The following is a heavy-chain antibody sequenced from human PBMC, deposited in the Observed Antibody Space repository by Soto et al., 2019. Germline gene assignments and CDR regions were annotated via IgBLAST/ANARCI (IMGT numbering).Heavy chain of an antibody. D-gene: IGHD3-22*01. Sequence: QVQLQESGPGLVKPSETLSLTCAVSGASISSYYCMWIRQPPGKGLESIGYLYYGRSANSNPSLKSRVTLSVDPSTNQCSLTLSSMTAADTAVYYCALRSMAVVPEYWGQGTLVTVSS. CDR3: ALRSMAVVPEY. CDR2: LYYGRSA. V-gene: IGHV4-59*01. J-gene: IGHJ4*02. CDR1: GASISSYY.